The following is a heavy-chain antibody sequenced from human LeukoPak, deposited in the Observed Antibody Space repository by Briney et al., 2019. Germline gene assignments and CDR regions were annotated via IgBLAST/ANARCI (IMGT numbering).Heavy chain of an antibody. CDR3: ARGSCYYGSGSYYNTDDHDY. CDR1: GYTFTSYY. D-gene: IGHD3-10*01. V-gene: IGHV1-46*01. J-gene: IGHJ4*02. CDR2: INLSGGST. Sequence: ASVKVSCKASGYTFTSYYMHWVRQAPGQGLEWMGIINLSGGSTSYAQKFQGRVTMTRDTSTSTVYMELSSLRSEDTAVYYCARGSCYYGSGSYYNTDDHDYWGQGTLVTVSS.